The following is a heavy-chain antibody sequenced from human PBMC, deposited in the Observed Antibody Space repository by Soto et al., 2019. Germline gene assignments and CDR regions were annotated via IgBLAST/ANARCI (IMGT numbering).Heavy chain of an antibody. CDR1: GDSVSSNSAA. J-gene: IGHJ6*02. D-gene: IGHD6-6*01. CDR2: TYYRSKWYN. Sequence: SQTLSLTCAISGDSVSSNSAAWNWIRQSPSRGLEWLGRTYYRSKWYNDYAVSVKSRITINPDTSKNQFSLQLSSVTPEDTAVYYCARDLGIYSSSNYYYYGMDVWGQGTTVTVSS. V-gene: IGHV6-1*01. CDR3: ARDLGIYSSSNYYYYGMDV.